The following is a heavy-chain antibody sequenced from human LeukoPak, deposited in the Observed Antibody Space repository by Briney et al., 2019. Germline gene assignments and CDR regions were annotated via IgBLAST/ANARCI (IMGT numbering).Heavy chain of an antibody. J-gene: IGHJ4*02. V-gene: IGHV4-59*01. Sequence: KPSETLSLTCTISGASISDYCWSWIRQSPGKGLEWIGYIYSSGSTNYNPSLNSRVTISVDTSKKHFSLKLTSVTAADTAVYYCASTLNTFGGLMTFYFDSWGQGTLVTVSS. CDR1: GASISDYC. CDR2: IYSSGST. D-gene: IGHD3-16*01. CDR3: ASTLNTFGGLMTFYFDS.